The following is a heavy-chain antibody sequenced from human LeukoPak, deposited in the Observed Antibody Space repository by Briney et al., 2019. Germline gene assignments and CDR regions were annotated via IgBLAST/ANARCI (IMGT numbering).Heavy chain of an antibody. Sequence: SETLSLTCTVSGGSISSGDYHWSWIRQPPGKGLEWIGYIYYGGSTYYTPSLKSRVTISIDTSKNQFSLKLSSVTAADTAVYYCASQYCSGGSCYRGGFDYWGQGTLVTVSS. CDR2: IYYGGST. CDR1: GGSISSGDYH. J-gene: IGHJ4*02. CDR3: ASQYCSGGSCYRGGFDY. D-gene: IGHD2-15*01. V-gene: IGHV4-30-4*01.